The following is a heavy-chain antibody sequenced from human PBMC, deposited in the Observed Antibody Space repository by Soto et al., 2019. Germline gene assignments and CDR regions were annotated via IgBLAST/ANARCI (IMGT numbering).Heavy chain of an antibody. Sequence: SETLSLTCAVYGGSFSGYYWSWIRQHPGKGLEWIGYIYYSGSTYYNPSLKSRVTISVDTSKNQFSLKLSSVTAADTAVYYCASGSMATIPPYYYYYGMDVWGQGTTVTVSS. CDR1: GGSFSGYY. V-gene: IGHV4-31*11. J-gene: IGHJ6*02. CDR2: IYYSGST. CDR3: ASGSMATIPPYYYYYGMDV. D-gene: IGHD5-12*01.